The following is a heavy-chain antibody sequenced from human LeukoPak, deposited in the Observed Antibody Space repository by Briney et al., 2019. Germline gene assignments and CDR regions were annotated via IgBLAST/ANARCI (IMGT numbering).Heavy chain of an antibody. CDR3: AREPRDCTGGTCQSAGGYYFYY. J-gene: IGHJ4*02. CDR1: GFTFSSYA. Sequence: PGGSLRLSCAASGFTFSSYAMSWVRQAPGKGLEWVSGISGSGGSTYYADSVKGRFTVSRDISKNTLYLQMNSLRAEDTAVYFCAREPRDCTGGTCQSAGGYYFYYWSQGTLVTVSS. CDR2: ISGSGGST. D-gene: IGHD2-15*01. V-gene: IGHV3-23*01.